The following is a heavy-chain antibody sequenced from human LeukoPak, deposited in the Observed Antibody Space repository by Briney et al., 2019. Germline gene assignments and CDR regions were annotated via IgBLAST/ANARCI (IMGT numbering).Heavy chain of an antibody. CDR3: AKEETYYYDSSGYSLEYNWFDP. V-gene: IGHV3-23*01. D-gene: IGHD3-22*01. CDR2: ISDSSGST. Sequence: PGGSLRLSCAASGFTFSSYAMSWVRQAPGKGLEWVSAISDSSGSTYYADSVKGRFTISRDNSKNTLYLQMNSLRAEDTAVYYCAKEETYYYDSSGYSLEYNWFDPWGQGTLVTVSS. CDR1: GFTFSSYA. J-gene: IGHJ5*02.